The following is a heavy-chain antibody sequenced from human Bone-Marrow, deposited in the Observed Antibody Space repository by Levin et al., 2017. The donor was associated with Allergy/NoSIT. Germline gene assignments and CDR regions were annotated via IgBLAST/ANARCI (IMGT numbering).Heavy chain of an antibody. CDR1: GDSINNFY. Sequence: SETLSLTCTVSGDSINNFYCNWIRQAPGKGLEWIGYTTYSGSTNGSPSFKSRVTMSVDTSQKQFSLKLASVTSADTAVYYCARGGLGDRNSRSFGVYYYGMDVWGQGTTVTVSS. CDR2: TTYSGST. J-gene: IGHJ6*02. CDR3: ARGGLGDRNSRSFGVYYYGMDV. V-gene: IGHV4-59*01. D-gene: IGHD6-6*01.